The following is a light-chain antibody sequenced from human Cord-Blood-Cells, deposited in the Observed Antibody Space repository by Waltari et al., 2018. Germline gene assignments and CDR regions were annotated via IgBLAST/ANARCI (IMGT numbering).Light chain of an antibody. CDR3: QQSYSTPPWT. V-gene: IGKV1-39*01. J-gene: IGKJ1*01. CDR1: QSLSSY. CDR2: AAS. Sequence: DIQMTQSPSSLSASVGDRVTITCRASQSLSSYLNCYQQKPGKAPKLLISAASSLQSGVPSRFSGSGSGTDFTLTISSLQPEDFATYYCQQSYSTPPWTFGQGTKVEIK.